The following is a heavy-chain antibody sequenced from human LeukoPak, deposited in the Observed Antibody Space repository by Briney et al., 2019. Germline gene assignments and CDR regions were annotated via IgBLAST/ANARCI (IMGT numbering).Heavy chain of an antibody. CDR1: GFTFSRFG. CDR3: ARDSAPYCGGDCYFDY. J-gene: IGHJ4*01. V-gene: IGHV3-33*01. Sequence: GGSLRLSCAASGFTFSRFGMHWVRQAPGKGVEWEAVIWFDGSSTYYADSVKGRFTISRDNSKNMLYLQMNSLRVEDTGVYFCARDSAPYCGGDCYFDYWGHGTLVTVSS. D-gene: IGHD2-21*02. CDR2: IWFDGSST.